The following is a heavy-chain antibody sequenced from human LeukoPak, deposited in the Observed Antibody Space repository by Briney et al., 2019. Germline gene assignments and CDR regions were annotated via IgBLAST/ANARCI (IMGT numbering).Heavy chain of an antibody. CDR2: ISAYNGNT. CDR1: GYTFTSYG. V-gene: IGHV1-18*01. D-gene: IGHD2-2*01. CDR3: ARAPYRMPLDY. Sequence: ASVKVSCKASGYTFTSYGISWVRQAPGQGLEWMGWISAYNGNTNYAQKLQGRVTMTTDTSTSTAHMELRSLRSDDTAVYYCARAPYRMPLDYWGQGTLVTVSS. J-gene: IGHJ4*02.